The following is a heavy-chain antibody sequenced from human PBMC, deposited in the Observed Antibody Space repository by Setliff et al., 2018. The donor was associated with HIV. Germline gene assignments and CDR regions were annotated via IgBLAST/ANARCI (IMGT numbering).Heavy chain of an antibody. J-gene: IGHJ3*01. Sequence: KASETLSLTCTVSGASISSGNYYWSWIRQPAGKGLEWIGRIYTSGSTNYNPSLKSRVTTSLDTSKNQFSLKLSSVTAADTAVYYCARDQADVYNYLLSGAFDFWGQGAMVTVSS. CDR2: IYTSGST. D-gene: IGHD3-10*01. CDR3: ARDQADVYNYLLSGAFDF. V-gene: IGHV4-61*02. CDR1: GASISSGNYY.